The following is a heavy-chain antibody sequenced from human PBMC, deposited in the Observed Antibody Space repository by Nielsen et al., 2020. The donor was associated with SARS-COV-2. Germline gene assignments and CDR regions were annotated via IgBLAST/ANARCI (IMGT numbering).Heavy chain of an antibody. D-gene: IGHD1-26*01. V-gene: IGHV3-23*01. J-gene: IGHJ3*02. CDR3: ARASGWLVGAFDI. CDR2: ISGSGGST. Sequence: GESLKISCAASGFTFSSYAMSWVRQAPGKGLEWVSAISGSGGSTYYADSVKGRFTISRENAKNSLYLQMNSLRAGDTAVYYCARASGWLVGAFDIWGQGTMVTVSS. CDR1: GFTFSSYA.